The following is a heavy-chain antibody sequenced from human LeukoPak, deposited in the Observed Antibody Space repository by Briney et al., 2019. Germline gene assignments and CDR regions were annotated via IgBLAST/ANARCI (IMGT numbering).Heavy chain of an antibody. V-gene: IGHV1-8*01. CDR3: ARGSEADYGDFGY. D-gene: IGHD4-17*01. CDR2: MSPNSGNT. CDR1: GYTFTSYE. J-gene: IGHJ4*02. Sequence: ASVKVSCKASGYTFTSYEINWVRQATGQGLEWMGWMSPNSGNTGYAQKFQGRVTMTRDTSINTAYVELSGLRSEDTAVYYCARGSEADYGDFGYWGQGTLVTVSS.